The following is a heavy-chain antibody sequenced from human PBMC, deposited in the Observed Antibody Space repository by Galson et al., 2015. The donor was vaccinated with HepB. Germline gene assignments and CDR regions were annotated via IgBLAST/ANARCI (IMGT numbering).Heavy chain of an antibody. D-gene: IGHD5-12*01. CDR2: ISYDGSNK. CDR3: ATEAYRGYSGYDYGGRRLRYGMDV. Sequence: SLRLSCAASGFTFSSYAMHWVRQAPGKGLEWVTVISYDGSNKYYADSVKGRFTISRDNSKNTLYLQMNSLRAEDTAVYYCATEAYRGYSGYDYGGRRLRYGMDVWGQGTTVTVSS. J-gene: IGHJ6*02. CDR1: GFTFSSYA. V-gene: IGHV3-30-3*01.